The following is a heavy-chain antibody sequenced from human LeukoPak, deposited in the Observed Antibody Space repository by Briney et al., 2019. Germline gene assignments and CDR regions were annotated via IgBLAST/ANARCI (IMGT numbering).Heavy chain of an antibody. CDR3: AKGFYYPSSYFDY. Sequence: PGGSLRLSCAASGFTFSGYAMNWVRQAPGKGLEWLSHISSTGGTIYYADSVKGRLTVSRDNAKNSLYLQMNSLRAEDTAVYYCAKGFYYPSSYFDYWGQGTLVTVSS. CDR2: ISSTGGTI. J-gene: IGHJ4*02. D-gene: IGHD3-10*01. CDR1: GFTFSGYA. V-gene: IGHV3-48*03.